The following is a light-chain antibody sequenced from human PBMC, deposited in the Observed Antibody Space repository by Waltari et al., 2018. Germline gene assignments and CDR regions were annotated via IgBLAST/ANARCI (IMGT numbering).Light chain of an antibody. CDR1: QNINNF. CDR2: RAS. V-gene: IGKV1-39*01. Sequence: DIQMTQSPSSLSASVGDRVTITCRASQNINNFLNWYQQKPGKAPKLLIYRASSLQGGVPSRFSGSGSGTDFTITVSSLQPDDFATYYCQQTYITPLTFGGGTKAEIK. CDR3: QQTYITPLT. J-gene: IGKJ4*01.